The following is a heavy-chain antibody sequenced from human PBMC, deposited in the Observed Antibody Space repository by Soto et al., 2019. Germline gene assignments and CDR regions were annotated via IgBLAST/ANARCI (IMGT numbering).Heavy chain of an antibody. CDR2: IYHSGST. Sequence: QLQLQESGSGLVKPSQTLSLTCAVSGGSISSGGYSWSWIRQPPGKGLEWIGYIYHSGSTYYNPSPXGXXTISVDRSKNQFSLKPSSVTAAATAVYYCARVPTPWGQGTLVTVSS. CDR3: ARVPTP. J-gene: IGHJ5*02. V-gene: IGHV4-30-2*01. CDR1: GGSISSGGYS.